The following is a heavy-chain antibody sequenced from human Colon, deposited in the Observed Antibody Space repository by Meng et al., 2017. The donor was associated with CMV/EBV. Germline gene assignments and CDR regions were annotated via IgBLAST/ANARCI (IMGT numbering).Heavy chain of an antibody. J-gene: IGHJ6*02. CDR2: ITPILGKA. CDR3: ARALPIEVFHYGLDV. V-gene: IGHV1-69*05. Sequence: SVKVSCKAFGGTFSSFAINWVRLAPGQGLDWMGGITPILGKANYAQKFQDRVTISTDESTNTAYMELSSLRSDDTAVYYCARALPIEVFHYGLDVWGQGTTVTVSS. D-gene: IGHD3-3*01. CDR1: GGTFSSFA.